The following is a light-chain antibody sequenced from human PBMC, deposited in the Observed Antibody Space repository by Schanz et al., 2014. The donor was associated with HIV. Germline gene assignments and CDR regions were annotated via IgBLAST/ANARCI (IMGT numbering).Light chain of an antibody. CDR3: QQYKGYSWA. CDR1: QTVSKN. CDR2: GAS. J-gene: IGKJ1*01. Sequence: EIVMTQSPGTLSVSPGERATLSCRASQTVSKNLAWYQQKPGQAPRLLIYGASTRVTGIPARFSGSGSGTEFTLTISSLQSEDFATYYCQQYKGYSWAFGQGTKVEIK. V-gene: IGKV3-15*01.